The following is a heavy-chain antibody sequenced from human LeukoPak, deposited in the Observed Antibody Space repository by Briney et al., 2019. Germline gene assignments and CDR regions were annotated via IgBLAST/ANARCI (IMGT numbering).Heavy chain of an antibody. Sequence: ASVKVSCKASGGTFSSYAISWVRQAPGQGLEWMGWISAYNGNTNYAQKLQGRVTMTTDTSTSTAYMELRSLRSDDTAVYYCARFGDFWSGYFSEHNWFDPWGQGTLVTVSS. CDR3: ARFGDFWSGYFSEHNWFDP. D-gene: IGHD3-3*01. J-gene: IGHJ5*02. V-gene: IGHV1-18*01. CDR1: GGTFSSYA. CDR2: ISAYNGNT.